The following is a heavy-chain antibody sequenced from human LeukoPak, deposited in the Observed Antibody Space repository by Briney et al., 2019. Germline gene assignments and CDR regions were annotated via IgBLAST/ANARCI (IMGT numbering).Heavy chain of an antibody. CDR1: GYTFTGYY. V-gene: IGHV1-2*02. CDR2: INPNSGGT. D-gene: IGHD6-19*01. J-gene: IGHJ4*02. Sequence: GASVKVSCKASGYTFTGYYMHWVRQAPGQGLEWMGWINPNSGGTNYAQKFQGRVTMTRDTSISTAYMELSRLRSDDTAVYYCARSSRNGYSSGWYGDYRGQGTLVTVSS. CDR3: ARSSRNGYSSGWYGDY.